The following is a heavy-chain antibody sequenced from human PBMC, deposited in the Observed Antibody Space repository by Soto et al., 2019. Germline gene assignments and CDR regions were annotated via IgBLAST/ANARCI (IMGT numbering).Heavy chain of an antibody. V-gene: IGHV2-5*02. D-gene: IGHD2-21*02. J-gene: IGHJ6*02. CDR3: VLSRCGGDCLQSYSFLDYSGMDI. Sequence: QITLKESGPTLVKPTQTLTLTCTFSGFSLSTGGMGVGWIRQPPGKALEWLALIYWDGDRRYRQCLMSRLTIAKEKSKRQLIVTITNMDPVETARYYCVLSRCGGDCLQSYSFLDYSGMDIWAQGTRVTVSS. CDR2: IYWDGDR. CDR1: GFSLSTGGMG.